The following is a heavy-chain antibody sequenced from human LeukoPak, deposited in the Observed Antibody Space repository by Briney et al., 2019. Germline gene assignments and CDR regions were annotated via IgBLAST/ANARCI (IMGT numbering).Heavy chain of an antibody. J-gene: IGHJ4*02. CDR2: IFYPGST. CDR1: GGSISSSAYY. V-gene: IGHV4-39*01. Sequence: PSETLSLPCTVSGGSISSSAYYWGWIRQPPGKGLEWIGSIFYPGSTYYKPSLKSRVTISVDTSKNQFSLKLSSVTAADTAVYYCARNIDDWGQRTLVTVSS. D-gene: IGHD1/OR15-1a*01. CDR3: ARNIDD.